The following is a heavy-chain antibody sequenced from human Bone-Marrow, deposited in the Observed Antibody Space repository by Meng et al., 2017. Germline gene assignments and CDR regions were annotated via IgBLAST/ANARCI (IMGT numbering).Heavy chain of an antibody. Sequence: SETLSLTCAVYGGSFSGYYWSWIRQPPGKGLEWIGEINHSGSTNYNPSPKSRVTISVDTSKNQFSLKLSSVTAADTAVYYCARDYYDSSGYWGGIDYWGQGTLVTVSS. V-gene: IGHV4-34*01. CDR1: GGSFSGYY. J-gene: IGHJ4*02. D-gene: IGHD3-22*01. CDR2: INHSGST. CDR3: ARDYYDSSGYWGGIDY.